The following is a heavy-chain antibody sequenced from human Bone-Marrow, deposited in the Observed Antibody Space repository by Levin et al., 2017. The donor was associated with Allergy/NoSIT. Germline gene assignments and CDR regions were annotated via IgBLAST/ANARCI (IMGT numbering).Heavy chain of an antibody. CDR2: INPNSGGT. J-gene: IGHJ5*02. V-gene: IGHV1-2*02. CDR3: TRESKKIQLTNWFDP. Sequence: QGLEWMGWINPNSGGTNYAQKFQGRVTMTRDTSISTAYMELSRLRSDDTAVYYCTRESKKIQLTNWFDPWGQGTLVTVSS. D-gene: IGHD5-18*01.